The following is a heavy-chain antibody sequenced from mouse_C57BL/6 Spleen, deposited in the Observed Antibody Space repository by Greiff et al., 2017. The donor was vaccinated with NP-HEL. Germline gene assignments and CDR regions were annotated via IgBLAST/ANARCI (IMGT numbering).Heavy chain of an antibody. CDR3: ARGGDGSSLFDY. D-gene: IGHD1-1*01. CDR1: GYTFTSYW. J-gene: IGHJ2*01. CDR2: IDPSDSYT. V-gene: IGHV1-69*01. Sequence: QVQLQQPGAELVMPGASVKLSCKASGYTFTSYWMHWVKQRPGQGLKWIGEIDPSDSYTNYNQKFKGKSTLTVDKSSSTAYMQLSSLTSEDSAVYYCARGGDGSSLFDYWGQGTTLTVSS.